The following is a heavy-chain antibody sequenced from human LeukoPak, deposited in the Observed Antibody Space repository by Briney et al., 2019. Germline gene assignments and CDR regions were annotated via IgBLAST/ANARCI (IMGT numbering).Heavy chain of an antibody. V-gene: IGHV3-7*03. Sequence: GGSLRLSCAASGFTFSSFWMSWVRQAPGKGLEWVATIKQDESEKYYVDSVKGRFTISRDNSKNSVYLQMNSLRAEDTAVYYCVRDRESPGQYSSGWYGWFDPWGQGTLVTVSS. CDR3: VRDRESPGQYSSGWYGWFDP. CDR1: GFTFSSFW. D-gene: IGHD6-13*01. CDR2: IKQDESEK. J-gene: IGHJ5*02.